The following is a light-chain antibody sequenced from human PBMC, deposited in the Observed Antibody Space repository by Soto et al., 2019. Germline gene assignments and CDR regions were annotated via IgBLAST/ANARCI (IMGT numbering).Light chain of an antibody. J-gene: IGKJ1*01. V-gene: IGKV1-5*03. CDR2: KAS. CDR1: QSISSW. Sequence: DIQMTQSPSTLSASVGDRVTITCRASQSISSWLAWYQQKPGKAPKLLIYKASSLESGVPSRFSGSGSGTEFTLTISSLQPDDFATYYCQQYNNYRWTFGQGTKVDI. CDR3: QQYNNYRWT.